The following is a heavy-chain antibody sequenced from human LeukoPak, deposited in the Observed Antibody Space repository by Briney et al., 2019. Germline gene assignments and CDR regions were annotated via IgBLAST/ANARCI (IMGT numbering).Heavy chain of an antibody. J-gene: IGHJ5*02. CDR3: ARSMEDGYNYWFDP. CDR1: GYTFTSYD. D-gene: IGHD5-24*01. CDR2: MNPNSGNT. V-gene: IGHV1-8*01. Sequence: ASVKVSCKASGYTFTSYDINWVRQATGQGLEWMGWMNPNSGNTGYAQKFQGRVTITADESTSTAYMELSSLRSEDTAVYYCARSMEDGYNYWFDPWGQGTLVTVSS.